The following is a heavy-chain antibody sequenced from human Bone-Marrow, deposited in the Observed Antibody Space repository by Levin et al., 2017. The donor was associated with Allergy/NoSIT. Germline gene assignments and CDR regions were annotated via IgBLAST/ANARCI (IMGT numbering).Heavy chain of an antibody. Sequence: ASVKVSCKPSGYTFSSYTLHWVRRAPGQSLEWMGWINPGKGNRSFSRKFQARFFISFDTSTSTAYMEGTSRTSEDTAVYYCASSSTWSWGDNFYAMDVWGQGTTVTVSS. CDR1: GYTFSSYT. J-gene: IGHJ6*02. CDR3: ASSSTWSWGDNFYAMDV. CDR2: INPGKGNR. V-gene: IGHV1-3*01. D-gene: IGHD6-13*01.